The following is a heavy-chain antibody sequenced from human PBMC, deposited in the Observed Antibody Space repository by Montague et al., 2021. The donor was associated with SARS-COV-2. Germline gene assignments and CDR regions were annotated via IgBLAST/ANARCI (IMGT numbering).Heavy chain of an antibody. V-gene: IGHV4-34*01. Sequence: KKNSGSTNYNPSLKSRVTISVDTSKNQFSLKLSSVTAADTAVYYCERGRRILLWFGELFPGGDYYGMEVWGQGTTVTGSS. D-gene: IGHD3-10*01. CDR3: ERGRRILLWFGELFPGGDYYGMEV. CDR2: KKNSGST. J-gene: IGHJ6*02.